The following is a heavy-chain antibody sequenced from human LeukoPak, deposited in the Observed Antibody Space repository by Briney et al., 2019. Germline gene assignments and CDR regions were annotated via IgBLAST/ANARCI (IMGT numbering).Heavy chain of an antibody. J-gene: IGHJ6*02. CDR3: PWDWNYYFDMAV. V-gene: IGHV3-15*01. CDR2: MKSRGSGGTT. Sequence: GGSLRLSCEGSGFTFSDAWMNWVRQAPGKGLEWVGRMKSRGSGGTTDYAAPVKGRFTISRDDSKNTLFLQMSSPPADDTAVYYCPWDWNYYFDMAVWGQGTTVTVSS. D-gene: IGHD1-26*01. CDR1: GFTFSDAW.